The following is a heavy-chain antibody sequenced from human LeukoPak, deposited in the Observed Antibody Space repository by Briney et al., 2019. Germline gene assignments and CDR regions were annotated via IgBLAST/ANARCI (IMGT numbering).Heavy chain of an antibody. Sequence: GRSLRLSCEASGFSLSGYDTHWVRQATGKGLEWVSAICIVGDTYYSPSVRGRFTIPRENPKTSLDLQMHSLRAGDTAVYYCARCPSYSSSWYALDSWGEGTLVTVSS. D-gene: IGHD6-13*01. CDR1: GFSLSGYD. V-gene: IGHV3-13*01. CDR3: ARCPSYSSSWYALDS. J-gene: IGHJ4*02. CDR2: ICIVGDT.